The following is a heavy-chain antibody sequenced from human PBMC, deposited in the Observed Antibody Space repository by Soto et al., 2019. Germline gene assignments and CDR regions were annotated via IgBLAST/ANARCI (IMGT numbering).Heavy chain of an antibody. CDR1: GGSMSSRTYY. CDR2: MDDSGRA. CDR3: ARHKRIRIVGVARRRCSFEY. V-gene: IGHV4-39*01. D-gene: IGHD3-3*01. J-gene: IGHJ4*02. Sequence: QVPLPESGPGLVKPSETLYLHCTVFGGSMSSRTYYWCWIRKPHGKGLEWIGGMDDSGRAYYNPTISSRVTQPVATSKTKCCGKGRSMTAADPDVYYCARHKRIRIVGVARRRCSFEYWGQGALVTVSS.